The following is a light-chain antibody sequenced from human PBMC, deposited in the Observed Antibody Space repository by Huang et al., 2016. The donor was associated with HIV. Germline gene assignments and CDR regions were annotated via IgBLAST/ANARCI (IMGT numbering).Light chain of an antibody. CDR1: QGVRSTH. J-gene: IGKJ5*01. CDR3: QQYGTAPIT. Sequence: EIVLTQSPGNLSLSEGDGVTLSCRASQGVRSTHLAWYQQNSGQAPRLLLYSASTRATGVPGRFSGSASGIDFILTIIRLEPEDSGMYYCQQYGTAPITFGQGTRLEIK. V-gene: IGKV3-20*01. CDR2: SAS.